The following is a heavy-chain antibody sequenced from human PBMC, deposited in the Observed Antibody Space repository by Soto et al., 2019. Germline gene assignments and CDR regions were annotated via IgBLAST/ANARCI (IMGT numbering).Heavy chain of an antibody. V-gene: IGHV3-21*01. CDR2: ISSSSSYI. CDR3: ASSYSSSWSSFDP. J-gene: IGHJ5*02. Sequence: GGSLRLSCAASGFTFSSYSMNWVRQAPGKGLEWVSSISSSSSYIYYADSVKGRFTISRDSAKNSLYLQMNSLRAEDTAVYYCASSYSSSWSSFDPWGQGTLVTVS. CDR1: GFTFSSYS. D-gene: IGHD6-13*01.